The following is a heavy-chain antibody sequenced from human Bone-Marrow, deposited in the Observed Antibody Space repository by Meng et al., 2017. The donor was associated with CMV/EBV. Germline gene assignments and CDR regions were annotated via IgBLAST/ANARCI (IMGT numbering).Heavy chain of an antibody. D-gene: IGHD3-10*01. J-gene: IGHJ4*02. CDR2: IRYDGSNK. CDR3: AKDLAKAQGVCSY. Sequence: GESLKISCAASGFTFSSYGMHWVRQAPGKGLEWVAFIRYDGSNKYYADSVKGRFTISRDNSKNTLYLQMNSLRAEDTAVYYCAKDLAKAQGVCSYWGQGTLVTVSS. CDR1: GFTFSSYG. V-gene: IGHV3-30*02.